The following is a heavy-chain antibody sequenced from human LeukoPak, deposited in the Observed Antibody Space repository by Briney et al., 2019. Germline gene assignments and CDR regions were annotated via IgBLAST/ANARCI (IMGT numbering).Heavy chain of an antibody. CDR1: GFTFSNYA. CDR2: IASKTDGGTT. Sequence: GGSLRLSCAASGFTFSNYAMNWVRQAPGKGLEWVGRIASKTDGGTTDYAAPVKGRFTISRDDSKNTLFLQMNSLKTEDTAVYYCTTGIRGDCGQGTLVTVSS. J-gene: IGHJ4*02. CDR3: TTGIRGD. V-gene: IGHV3-15*04.